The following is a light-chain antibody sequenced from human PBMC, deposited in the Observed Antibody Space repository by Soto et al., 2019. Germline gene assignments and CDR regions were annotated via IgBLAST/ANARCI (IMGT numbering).Light chain of an antibody. Sequence: IQMTQSPSSLSASVGDGVTITCRASQSISSYLNWYQQKPGKAPKLLIYAASSLQSGVPSRFSGSGSGTDFTLTSSSLQPEDFAIYYCQQSYSTPITFGQGTRLEIK. J-gene: IGKJ5*01. V-gene: IGKV1-39*01. CDR3: QQSYSTPIT. CDR2: AAS. CDR1: QSISSY.